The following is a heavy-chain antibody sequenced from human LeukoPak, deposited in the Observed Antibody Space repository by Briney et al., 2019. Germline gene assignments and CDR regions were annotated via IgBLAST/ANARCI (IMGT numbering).Heavy chain of an antibody. D-gene: IGHD2-21*02. J-gene: IGHJ3*02. CDR2: IIPIFGTA. CDR3: ARDFAYCGGDCYSPHAFDI. CDR1: GGTFSSYA. V-gene: IGHV1-69*13. Sequence: SVKVSCKASGGTFSSYAISWVRQAPGQGLEWMGGIIPIFGTANYAQKFQGRVTITADESTSTAYMELSSLRSEDTAVYYCARDFAYCGGDCYSPHAFDIWGQGTMVTVSS.